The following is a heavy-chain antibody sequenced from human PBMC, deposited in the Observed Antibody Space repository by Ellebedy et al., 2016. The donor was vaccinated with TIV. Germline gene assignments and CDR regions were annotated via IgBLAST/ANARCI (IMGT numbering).Heavy chain of an antibody. CDR2: ISYDGNNK. CDR1: GFTFSSYG. J-gene: IGHJ4*02. Sequence: GESLKISCAASGFTFSSYGMHWVRQAPGKGLEWVAAISYDGNNKFYSDSVRGRFTTSRDNSKNTLYLQMHSLRAADTAVYSCAKDLSPFYFGSGSYHKGVPAHWGQGTLVTVSS. D-gene: IGHD3-10*01. CDR3: AKDLSPFYFGSGSYHKGVPAH. V-gene: IGHV3-30*18.